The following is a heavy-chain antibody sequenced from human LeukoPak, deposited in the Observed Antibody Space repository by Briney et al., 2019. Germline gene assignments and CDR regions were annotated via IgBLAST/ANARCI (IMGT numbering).Heavy chain of an antibody. CDR3: AKDRAFLAVAGTLDY. D-gene: IGHD6-19*01. CDR2: ISYDGSNK. J-gene: IGHJ4*02. V-gene: IGHV3-30*18. Sequence: GGSLRLSCAASGFTFSSYGMHWVRQPPGKGLEWVAFISYDGSNKYYADSVKGRFTISRDNSKNTLYLQMNSLRAEDTAVYYCAKDRAFLAVAGTLDYWGQGTLVTVSS. CDR1: GFTFSSYG.